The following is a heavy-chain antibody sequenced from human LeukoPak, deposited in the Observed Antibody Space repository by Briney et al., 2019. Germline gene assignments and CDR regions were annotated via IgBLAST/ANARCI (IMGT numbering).Heavy chain of an antibody. CDR1: GFTFSSYS. Sequence: AGGSLRLSCAASGFTFSSYSMTWARQAPGKGLEWVSYITSSSTIYYSDSVKGRFTISRDNAKNSLYLQMNSLRDEDTAVYFCARVCDDSGGSCLRKNDYWGQGTLVTVSS. D-gene: IGHD3-22*01. V-gene: IGHV3-48*02. CDR3: ARVCDDSGGSCLRKNDY. J-gene: IGHJ4*02. CDR2: ITSSSTI.